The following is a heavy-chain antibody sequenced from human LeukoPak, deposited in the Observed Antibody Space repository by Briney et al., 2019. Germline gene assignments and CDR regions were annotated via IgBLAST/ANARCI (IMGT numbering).Heavy chain of an antibody. D-gene: IGHD2-15*01. CDR1: GGSISSGSYS. CDR3: ARAVGFCGGGNCYSDAFDV. J-gene: IGHJ3*01. Sequence: PQTLSLTCAVSGGSISSGSYSWSWSRQPLGKGLEWIGNIYQSGSTYYNPSLKSRVAMSVDRSKNQFSLKLSSVTAADTAVYYCARAVGFCGGGNCYSDAFDVLGQGTVVTVSS. V-gene: IGHV4-30-2*01. CDR2: IYQSGST.